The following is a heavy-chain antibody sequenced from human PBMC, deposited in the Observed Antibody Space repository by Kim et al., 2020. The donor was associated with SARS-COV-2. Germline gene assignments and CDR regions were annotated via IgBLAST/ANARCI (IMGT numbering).Heavy chain of an antibody. J-gene: IGHJ3*02. CDR2: ISPYNGHT. Sequence: ASVKVSCKASGYNLITYDISWVRQAPGQGLEWLGRISPYNGHTNYAQKFHGRVTLTTDTSTSTVYMELRSLSPDDTAVFYCARDPTYSFDIWVQGTMVTV. V-gene: IGHV1-18*01. D-gene: IGHD3-10*01. CDR3: ARDPTYSFDI. CDR1: GYNLITYD.